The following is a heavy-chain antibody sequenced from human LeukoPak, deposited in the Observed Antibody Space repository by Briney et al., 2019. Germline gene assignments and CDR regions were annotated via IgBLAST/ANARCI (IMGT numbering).Heavy chain of an antibody. Sequence: PGGSLRLSCAASGFTFSSNYMSWVRQAPGKGLEWVSFIYSGGSTYYADSVKGRFTISRDNSKNTLYLQMNSLRAEDTAVYYCARDGYSYGNYYWYFDLWGRGALVTVSS. CDR1: GFTFSSNY. CDR3: ARDGYSYGNYYWYFDL. J-gene: IGHJ2*01. CDR2: IYSGGST. V-gene: IGHV3-53*01. D-gene: IGHD5-18*01.